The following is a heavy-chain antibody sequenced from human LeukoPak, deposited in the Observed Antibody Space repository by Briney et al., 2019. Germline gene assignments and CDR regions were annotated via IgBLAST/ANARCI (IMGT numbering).Heavy chain of an antibody. CDR1: GFTFSSYA. D-gene: IGHD1-26*01. V-gene: IGHV3-30-3*01. Sequence: PGGSLRLSCAASGFTFSSYAMHWVRQAPGKGLEWVAVISYDGSNKYYADSVKGRFTISRDNSKNTLYLQMNSLRAEDTAVYYCARAPVSGSYYVQYYYYGMDVWGQGTTVTVSS. CDR3: ARAPVSGSYYVQYYYYGMDV. J-gene: IGHJ6*02. CDR2: ISYDGSNK.